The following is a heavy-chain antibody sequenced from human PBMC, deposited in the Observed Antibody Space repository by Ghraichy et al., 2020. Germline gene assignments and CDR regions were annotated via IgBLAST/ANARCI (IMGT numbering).Heavy chain of an antibody. CDR3: ARDQRDDFWSGSPYYYYYGMDV. Sequence: GGSLRLSCAASGFTFSSYWMSWVRQAPGKGLEWVANIKQDGSEKYYVDSVKGRFTISRDNAKNSLYLQMNSLRAEDTAVYYCARDQRDDFWSGSPYYYYYGMDVWGQGTTVTVSS. CDR1: GFTFSSYW. CDR2: IKQDGSEK. V-gene: IGHV3-7*04. J-gene: IGHJ6*02. D-gene: IGHD3-3*01.